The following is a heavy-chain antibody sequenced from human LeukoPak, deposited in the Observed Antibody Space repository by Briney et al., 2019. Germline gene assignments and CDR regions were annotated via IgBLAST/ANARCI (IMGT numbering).Heavy chain of an antibody. CDR1: GGSFSGYY. CDR3: ARTSSTGSLDY. J-gene: IGHJ4*02. CDR2: IDRSGST. D-gene: IGHD1-14*01. V-gene: IGHV4-34*01. Sequence: SETLSLTCAVYGGSFSGYYWSWIRQPPGKGLEWIGEIDRSGSTNYNPSLKSRVTISVDKSKNQFSLKLSSVTAADTAVYYCARTSSTGSLDYWGQGTLVTVSS.